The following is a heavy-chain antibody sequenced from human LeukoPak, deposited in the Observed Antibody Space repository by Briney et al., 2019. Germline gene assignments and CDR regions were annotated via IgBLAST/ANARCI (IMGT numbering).Heavy chain of an antibody. D-gene: IGHD3-10*01. CDR1: EFIFGAYW. CDR3: VRSLERFGTRDY. J-gene: IGHJ4*02. CDR2: INQAGSEK. V-gene: IGHV3-7*01. Sequence: GGSLRLSCAASEFIFGAYWMTWVRQAPGKGLEWVANINQAGSEKYYMDSVKGRFTISRDNAKKSLFLQMNSLTAEDTGLYYCVRSLERFGTRDYWGQGTLVTVSS.